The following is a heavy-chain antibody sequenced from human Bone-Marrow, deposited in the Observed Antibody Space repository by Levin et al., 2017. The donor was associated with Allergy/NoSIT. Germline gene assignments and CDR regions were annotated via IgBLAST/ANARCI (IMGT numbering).Heavy chain of an antibody. CDR1: GYTFSSYG. V-gene: IGHV1-18*01. J-gene: IGHJ3*02. D-gene: IGHD3-10*02. CDR2: ISVDNDNT. CDR3: ARNGRVQASGPFDI. Sequence: ASVKVSCKASGYTFSSYGITWVRQAPGQGLEWMAWISVDNDNTKYAQKIQGRVTMTTDTSTNTAYMELRSLRSDDTAVYYCARNGRVQASGPFDIWGQGTLVTVSS.